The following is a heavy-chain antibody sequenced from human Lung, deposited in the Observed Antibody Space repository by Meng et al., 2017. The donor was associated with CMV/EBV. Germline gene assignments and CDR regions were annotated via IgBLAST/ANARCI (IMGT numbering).Heavy chain of an antibody. CDR3: ATGVADFEY. Sequence: QGQLLQAGAEVKKPGASVKVSCKASGYTFTSYDINWVRQGTGQGLEWMGWMNPNRGTTGYAQKFQGRVTMTRNISKSTAYMDLSSLRSEDTAVYYCATGVADFEYWGQGTPVTVSS. J-gene: IGHJ4*02. CDR1: GYTFTSYD. D-gene: IGHD6-19*01. CDR2: MNPNRGTT. V-gene: IGHV1-8*01.